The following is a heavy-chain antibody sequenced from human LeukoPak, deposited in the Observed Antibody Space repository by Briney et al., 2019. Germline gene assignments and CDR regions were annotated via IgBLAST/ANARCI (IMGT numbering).Heavy chain of an antibody. V-gene: IGHV4-4*07. J-gene: IGHJ6*03. CDR2: VYTSGST. CDR1: GGSISSYY. CDR3: ARSSGWSVQPDNYYYYYMDV. Sequence: SETLSLTCTVSGGSISSYYWSWIRQPAGKGLEWIGRVYTSGSTNYNPSLKNRVTISVDKSKNQFSLKLSSVTAADTAVYYCARSSGWSVQPDNYYYYYMDVWGKGTTVTVSS. D-gene: IGHD6-19*01.